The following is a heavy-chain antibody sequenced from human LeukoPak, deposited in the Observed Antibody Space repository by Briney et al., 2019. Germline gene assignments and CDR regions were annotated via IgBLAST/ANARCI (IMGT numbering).Heavy chain of an antibody. D-gene: IGHD3-3*01. CDR3: AKGGQDFDFWRFDL. J-gene: IGHJ5*02. V-gene: IGHV3-23*01. Sequence: GGSLRLSCAASGFTFSDSAVSWVRQSPGEGLEGVSSISDTGGSTYYADSVKGRFTITRDNSRNTVNLQMNSLRAGDTARYYCAKGGQDFDFWRFDLWGQGILVTVSS. CDR1: GFTFSDSA. CDR2: ISDTGGST.